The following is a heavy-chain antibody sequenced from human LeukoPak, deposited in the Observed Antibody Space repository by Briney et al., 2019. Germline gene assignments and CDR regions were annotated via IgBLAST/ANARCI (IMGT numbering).Heavy chain of an antibody. Sequence: ASVKVSCKASGYTFTSYDINWVRQATGQGLEWMGWMNPNSGSTGYAQKFQGRVTMTRNTSISTAYMELSSLRSEDTAVYYCARGSYDSSGYPIWGQGTMVTVSS. CDR1: GYTFTSYD. J-gene: IGHJ3*02. D-gene: IGHD3-22*01. CDR2: MNPNSGST. V-gene: IGHV1-8*01. CDR3: ARGSYDSSGYPI.